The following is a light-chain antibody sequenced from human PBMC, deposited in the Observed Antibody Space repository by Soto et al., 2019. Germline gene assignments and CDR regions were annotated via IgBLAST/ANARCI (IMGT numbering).Light chain of an antibody. CDR1: QSVRNY. CDR3: QQRSNWPPT. J-gene: IGKJ4*01. V-gene: IGKV3-11*01. Sequence: EIVLTQSPATLSLSPGERATLSCRASQSVRNYLAWYQQKSGQAPGLLIFDASHRATGIPARFSGSGSGTDFTLTISSLEPEDFAVYYCQQRSNWPPTFGGGTKVEIK. CDR2: DAS.